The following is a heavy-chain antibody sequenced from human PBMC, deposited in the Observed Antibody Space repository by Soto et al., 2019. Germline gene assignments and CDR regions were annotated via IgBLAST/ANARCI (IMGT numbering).Heavy chain of an antibody. Sequence: GESLKISCKVSGDSFTGFLIGWVRQMPGKGLEWLGSIYPRDSDTRYSPSFQGQVTISADKSLSTAYLQWNSLQASDTAIYYCARQHPLDSRFRYTWGQATLVTVS. CDR3: ARQHPLDSRFRYT. CDR2: IYPRDSDT. J-gene: IGHJ4*02. CDR1: GDSFTGFL. D-gene: IGHD1-1*01. V-gene: IGHV5-51*01.